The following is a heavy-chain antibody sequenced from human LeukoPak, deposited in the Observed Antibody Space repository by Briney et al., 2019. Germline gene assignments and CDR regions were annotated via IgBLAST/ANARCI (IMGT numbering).Heavy chain of an antibody. CDR1: GFTVSDNY. CDR2: LDSGGTA. D-gene: IGHD2-21*01. J-gene: IGHJ4*02. Sequence: GGSLRLSCAASGFTVSDNYMSWFRQAPGKGLEWLSVLDSGGTAIYADSVRGRFPISRDNSKNTLHLQMDSLTIGDSALYYCARDHVVACGAVAYWGQGTLVTVSS. V-gene: IGHV3-53*01. CDR3: ARDHVVACGAVAY.